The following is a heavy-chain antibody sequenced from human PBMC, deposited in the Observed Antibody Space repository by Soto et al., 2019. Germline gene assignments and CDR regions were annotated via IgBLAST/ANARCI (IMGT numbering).Heavy chain of an antibody. Sequence: QVPLVQSGAEIKRPGSSVKISCEGSGATFNMYAIAWVRQAPGQGLEWMGGLVPMFGSPKYARNSEGRVTITADESTSTSYLAIRSLKYEDTAMYYCARGTGRVYHRMYWGQGTLLTVS. V-gene: IGHV1-69*01. CDR2: LVPMFGSP. CDR1: GATFNMYA. CDR3: ARGTGRVYHRMY. J-gene: IGHJ4*02. D-gene: IGHD2-8*01.